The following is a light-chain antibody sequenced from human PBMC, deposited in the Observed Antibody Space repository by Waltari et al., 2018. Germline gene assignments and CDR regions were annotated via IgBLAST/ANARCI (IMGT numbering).Light chain of an antibody. CDR3: ATWDDSPNGHWV. CDR1: ASNIGDNV. V-gene: IGLV1-44*01. J-gene: IGLJ3*02. CDR2: RNE. Sequence: QSVLTQPPSASGTPGQRVTISCSGRASNIGDNVVNWYQQFPGKAPKLVIYRNEQRPSGVPDRFSGSKSGTSASLAIGGLQSEEEADYYCATWDDSPNGHWVFGGGTKVTVL.